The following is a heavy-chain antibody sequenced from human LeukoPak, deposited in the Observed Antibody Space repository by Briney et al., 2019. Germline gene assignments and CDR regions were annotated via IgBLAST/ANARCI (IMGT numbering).Heavy chain of an antibody. J-gene: IGHJ4*02. CDR3: ARADYDYVWGSYRQYYFDS. D-gene: IGHD3-16*02. CDR1: GFTVSNNY. V-gene: IGHV3-53*01. Sequence: GGSLRLSCAVSGFTVSNNYMSWVRQAPGKGLEWVSVIYTSGSTFYADSLRGRFTISRDNAKNSLYLQMNSLRAEDTAVYYCARADYDYVWGSYRQYYFDSWGQGTLVTVSS. CDR2: IYTSGST.